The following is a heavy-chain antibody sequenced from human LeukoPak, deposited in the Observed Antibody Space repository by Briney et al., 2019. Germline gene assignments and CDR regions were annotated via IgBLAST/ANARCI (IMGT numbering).Heavy chain of an antibody. CDR2: IYTSGST. D-gene: IGHD3-16*01. J-gene: IGHJ6*02. Sequence: SETLSLTCTVSSGSISSYYWSWIRQPAGKGLEWIGRIYTSGSTNYNPSLKSRVTMSVDTSKNQFSLKLSSVTAADTAVYYCARSPLLREVEPHYGMDVWGQGTTVTVSS. CDR1: SGSISSYY. CDR3: ARSPLLREVEPHYGMDV. V-gene: IGHV4-4*07.